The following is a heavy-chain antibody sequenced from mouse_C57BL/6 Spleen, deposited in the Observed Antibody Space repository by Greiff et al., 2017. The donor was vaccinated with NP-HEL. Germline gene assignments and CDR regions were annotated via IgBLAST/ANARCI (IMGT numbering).Heavy chain of an antibody. V-gene: IGHV1-59*01. CDR3: ARVGGTTVVFDY. D-gene: IGHD1-1*01. J-gene: IGHJ2*01. CDR1: GYTFTSYW. CDR2: IDPSDSYT. Sequence: QVQLQQPGAELVRPGTSVKLSCKASGYTFTSYWMHWVKQRPGQGLEWIGVIDPSDSYTNYNQKFKGKATLTVDTSSSTAYMQLSSLTSEDSAVYYCARVGGTTVVFDYWGQGTTLTVSS.